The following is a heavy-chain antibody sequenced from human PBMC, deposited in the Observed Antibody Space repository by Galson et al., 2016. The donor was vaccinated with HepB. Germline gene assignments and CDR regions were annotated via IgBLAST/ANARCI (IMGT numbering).Heavy chain of an antibody. CDR1: GGSFNPYY. J-gene: IGHJ5*02. CDR3: ARVVVAATKWFDP. V-gene: IGHV4-34*01. Sequence: SETLSLTCGVNGGSFNPYYWSWIRQPPGKGLEWIGEINYAGDTKYNPSLKSRVTISVDTSKNQFSLKLKSMTAADTAVYFCARVVVAATKWFDPWGQGTLVTVSS. CDR2: INYAGDT. D-gene: IGHD2-15*01.